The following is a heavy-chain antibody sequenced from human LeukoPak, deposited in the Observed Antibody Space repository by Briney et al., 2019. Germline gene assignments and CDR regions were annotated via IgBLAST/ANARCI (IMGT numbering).Heavy chain of an antibody. CDR1: GFTFSSYA. CDR2: ISGSGSST. CDR3: APGDYYDSSGPGSYP. V-gene: IGHV3-23*01. J-gene: IGHJ4*02. Sequence: GGSLRLSCAASGFTFSSYAMNWVRQAPGKGLEWVSAISGSGSSTYYADSVKGRFTISRDNSKNSLYLQMNSLRAEDTALYYCAPGDYYDSSGPGSYPWGQGTLVTVSS. D-gene: IGHD3-22*01.